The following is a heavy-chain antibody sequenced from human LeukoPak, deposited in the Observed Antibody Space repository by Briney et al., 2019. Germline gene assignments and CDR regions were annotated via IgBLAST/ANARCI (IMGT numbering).Heavy chain of an antibody. CDR1: GFTFSSYE. CDR3: VRGGLLGY. V-gene: IGHV3-48*03. CDR2: IGGSGRTI. Sequence: TGGSLRLSCAASGFTFSSYEMNWVRQAPGEGLEWVSYIGGSGRTIYYTDSVKGRITISRDTAKTSLYLQRISLRAEDMAVYYCVRGGLLGYWGQGTLVTVSS. D-gene: IGHD3/OR15-3a*01. J-gene: IGHJ4*02.